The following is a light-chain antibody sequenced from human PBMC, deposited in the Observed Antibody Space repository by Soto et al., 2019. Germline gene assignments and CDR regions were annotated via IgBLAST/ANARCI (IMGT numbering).Light chain of an antibody. CDR2: EVS. CDR3: SSYTSSRYV. CDR1: SSDVGGYKY. V-gene: IGLV2-14*01. J-gene: IGLJ1*01. Sequence: QSALTQPASVSGSPGQSITISCTGTSSDVGGYKYVSWYQQHPGKAPKLMIYEVSNRPSGVSNRFSGSKSGNTASLTISGLQAEDEADYYCSSYTSSRYVFGTGTKLTVL.